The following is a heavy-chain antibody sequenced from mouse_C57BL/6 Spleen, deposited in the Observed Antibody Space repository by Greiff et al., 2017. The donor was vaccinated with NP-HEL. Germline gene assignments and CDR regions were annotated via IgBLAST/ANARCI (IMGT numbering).Heavy chain of an antibody. CDR3: TSVYDGFFAY. D-gene: IGHD2-3*01. CDR1: GYTFTSYW. J-gene: IGHJ3*01. V-gene: IGHV1-7*01. CDR2: INPSSGYT. Sequence: QVQLQQSGADLAKPGASVKLSCKASGYTFTSYWMHWVKQRPGQGLEWIGYINPSSGYTKYNQKFKDKATLTADKSSSTTYMQLSSLTYEDSAVYYCTSVYDGFFAYWGQGTLVTVSA.